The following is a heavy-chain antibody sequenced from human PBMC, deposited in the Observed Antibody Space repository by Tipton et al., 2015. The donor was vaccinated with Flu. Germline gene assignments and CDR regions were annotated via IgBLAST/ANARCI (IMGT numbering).Heavy chain of an antibody. CDR3: ARFLEWSKRRGWFDP. J-gene: IGHJ5*02. CDR2: IYSGGST. D-gene: IGHD3-3*01. V-gene: IGHV3-53*01. CDR1: GFTVSSNY. Sequence: SLRLSCAASGFTVSSNYMSWVRQAPGKGLEWVSVIYSGGSTYYADSVKGRFTISRDNSKNTLYLQMNSLRAEDTAVYYCARFLEWSKRRGWFDPWGQGTLVTVSS.